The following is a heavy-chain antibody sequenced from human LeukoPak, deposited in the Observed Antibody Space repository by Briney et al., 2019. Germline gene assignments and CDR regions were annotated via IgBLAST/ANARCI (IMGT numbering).Heavy chain of an antibody. CDR1: GFTFSSYS. Sequence: PGGSLRLSCAASGFTFSSYSMNWVRQAPGKGLEWVSSISSSSSYIYYADSVKGRFTISRDNAKNSLYLRMNSLRAEDTAVYYCARDYCSSTSCYMGVGDYYYHYMDVWGKGTTVTISS. J-gene: IGHJ6*03. CDR2: ISSSSSYI. CDR3: ARDYCSSTSCYMGVGDYYYHYMDV. V-gene: IGHV3-21*01. D-gene: IGHD2-2*02.